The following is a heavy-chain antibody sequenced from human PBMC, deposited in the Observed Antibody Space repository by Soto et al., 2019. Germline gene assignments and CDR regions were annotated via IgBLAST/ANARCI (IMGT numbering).Heavy chain of an antibody. CDR1: GFTFSSYG. V-gene: IGHV3-30*18. CDR3: AKALDNGDDCYYYGMDV. D-gene: IGHD2-2*03. CDR2: ISYDGSNK. Sequence: GGSLRLSCAASGFTFSSYGMHWVRQAPGKGLEWVAVISYDGSNKYYADSVKCRFTISRDNSKNTVYLQMNSLRAEDTAVYYCAKALDNGDDCYYYGMDVWGQGTTVTVSS. J-gene: IGHJ6*02.